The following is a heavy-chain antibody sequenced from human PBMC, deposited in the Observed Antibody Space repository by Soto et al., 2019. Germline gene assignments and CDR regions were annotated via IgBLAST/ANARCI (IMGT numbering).Heavy chain of an antibody. CDR2: IYHSGST. D-gene: IGHD4-17*01. Sequence: SETLSLTCAVSGGSISSSNWWSWVRQPPGKGLEWIGEIYHSGSTNYNPSLKSRVTISVDTSKNQFSLKLSSVTAADTAVYYCARSMTTVVTLDYWGQGTLVTVSS. J-gene: IGHJ4*02. CDR1: GGSISSSNW. V-gene: IGHV4-4*02. CDR3: ARSMTTVVTLDY.